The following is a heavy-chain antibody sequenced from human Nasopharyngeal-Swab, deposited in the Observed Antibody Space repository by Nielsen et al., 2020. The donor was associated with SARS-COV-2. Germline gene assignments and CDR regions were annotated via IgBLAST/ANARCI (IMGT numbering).Heavy chain of an antibody. CDR3: AREGAGTDYYYGMDV. CDR1: GFSFDDYG. Sequence: GESLKISCAASGFSFDDYGMSWVRQAPGKGLEWVSGINWNGGSRGYADSVKGRFTISRDNSKNTLYLQMNSLRAEDTAVYYCAREGAGTDYYYGMDVWGQGTTVTVSS. D-gene: IGHD3-10*01. CDR2: INWNGGSR. V-gene: IGHV3-20*04. J-gene: IGHJ6*02.